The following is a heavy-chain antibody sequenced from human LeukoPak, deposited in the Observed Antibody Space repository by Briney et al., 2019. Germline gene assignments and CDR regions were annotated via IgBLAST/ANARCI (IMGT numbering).Heavy chain of an antibody. J-gene: IGHJ4*02. D-gene: IGHD3-3*01. V-gene: IGHV4-30-4*08. CDR2: IYYSGST. CDR1: GGSISSGDYY. Sequence: SQTLSLTCTVSGGSISSGDYYWSWIREPPGKGLEWIGYIYYSGSTYYNPSLKSRVTISVDTSKNQFSLKLSSVTAADTAVYYCARAEGGITIFGVRYWGQGTLVTVSS. CDR3: ARAEGGITIFGVRY.